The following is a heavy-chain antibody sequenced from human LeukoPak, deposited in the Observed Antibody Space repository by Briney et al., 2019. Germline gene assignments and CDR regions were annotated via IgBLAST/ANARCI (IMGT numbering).Heavy chain of an antibody. D-gene: IGHD6-19*01. CDR1: GYSFTSYW. Sequence: GESLKISCKASGYSFTSYWIAWVRRMPGKGLEWMGIIYPDDSDTRYSPSFQGQVTITADKSVSTAYLQWGSLKASDNAMYYCARQRRSSGWPNDYWGQGTLVTVSS. J-gene: IGHJ4*02. V-gene: IGHV5-51*01. CDR3: ARQRRSSGWPNDY. CDR2: IYPDDSDT.